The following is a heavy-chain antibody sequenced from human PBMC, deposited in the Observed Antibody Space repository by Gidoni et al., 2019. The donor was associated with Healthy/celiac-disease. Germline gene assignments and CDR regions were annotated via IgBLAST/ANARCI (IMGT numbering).Heavy chain of an antibody. D-gene: IGHD2-15*01. V-gene: IGHV3-64D*08. CDR3: VKDYGVVMALYFDY. CDR1: GFTFSSYA. J-gene: IGHJ4*02. CDR2: ISSNGGST. Sequence: EVQLVESGGGLVQPGGSLRLSCSAPGFTFSSYAMHWVRQAPGKGLEYVSAISSNGGSTYYADSVKGRFTVSRDNSKNTLYLQMSSLRAEDTAVYYCVKDYGVVMALYFDYWGQGTLVTVSS.